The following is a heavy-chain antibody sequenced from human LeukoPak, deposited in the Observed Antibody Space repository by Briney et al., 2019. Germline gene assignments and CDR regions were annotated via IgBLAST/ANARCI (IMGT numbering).Heavy chain of an antibody. CDR3: TTGVRDSSGYYNFDY. Sequence: PGGSLRPSCAASGFTFSNAWMNWVRQSPGKGLEWVGRIKSKTDGGTIDYGAPVKGRFTISRDDSKNTLFLQMNSLKTEDTAMYHCTTGVRDSSGYYNFDYWGQGTLVTVSS. J-gene: IGHJ4*02. D-gene: IGHD3-22*01. CDR2: IKSKTDGGTI. V-gene: IGHV3-15*01. CDR1: GFTFSNAW.